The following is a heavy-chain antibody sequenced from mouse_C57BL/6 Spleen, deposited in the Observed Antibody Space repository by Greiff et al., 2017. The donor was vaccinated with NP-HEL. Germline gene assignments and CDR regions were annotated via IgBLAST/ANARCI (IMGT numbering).Heavy chain of an antibody. V-gene: IGHV1-55*01. CDR2: IYPGSGST. CDR1: GYTFTSYW. J-gene: IGHJ3*01. CDR3: ARSGYGYDDAFAY. Sequence: QVQLQQSGAELVKPGASVKMSCKASGYTFTSYWITWVKQRPGQGLEWIGDIYPGSGSTNYNEKFKSKATLTVDTSSSTAYMQLSSLTSEDSAVYYCARSGYGYDDAFAYWGQGTLVTVSA. D-gene: IGHD2-2*01.